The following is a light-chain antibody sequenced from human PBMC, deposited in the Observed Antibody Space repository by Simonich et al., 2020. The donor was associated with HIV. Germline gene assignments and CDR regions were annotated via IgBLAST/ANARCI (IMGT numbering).Light chain of an antibody. J-gene: IGKJ2*01. CDR2: WAS. V-gene: IGKV4-1*01. CDR3: QQYYSTPSYT. Sequence: DIVMTQSPDSLAVSLGERDTINCKSSQSVLYSSNNKNYLSWYQQKPGQDPKLLIYWASTRESGVPDRFSGSGSGTDFTLTISSLQAEDVAVYYCQQYYSTPSYTFGQGTKLEIK. CDR1: QSVLYSSNNKNY.